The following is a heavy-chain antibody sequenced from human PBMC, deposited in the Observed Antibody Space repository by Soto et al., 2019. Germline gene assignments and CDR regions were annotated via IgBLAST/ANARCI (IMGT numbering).Heavy chain of an antibody. Sequence: SETLSLTCTVSGGSTSSSSYYWGWIRQPPGKGLEWIGSIYYSGSTYYNPSLKSRVTISVDTSKNQFSLKLSSVTAADTAVYYCARPGSAGLPGIAAAGTSSYYYYYGMDVWGQGTTVTVSS. CDR3: ARPGSAGLPGIAAAGTSSYYYYYGMDV. D-gene: IGHD6-13*01. V-gene: IGHV4-39*01. CDR2: IYYSGST. J-gene: IGHJ6*02. CDR1: GGSTSSSSYY.